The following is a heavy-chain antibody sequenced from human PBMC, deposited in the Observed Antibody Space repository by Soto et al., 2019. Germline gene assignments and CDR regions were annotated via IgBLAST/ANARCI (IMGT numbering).Heavy chain of an antibody. CDR3: GTGGYSGYAEFDY. J-gene: IGHJ4*02. CDR1: GGTFSSYA. CDR2: IIPIFGTA. Sequence: QVQLVQSGAEVKKPGSSVKVSCKASGGTFSSYAISWVRQAPGQGLAWMGGIIPIFGTANYAQKFQGRVTVTADESTGTAYMELSSLSSEDTAVYYCGTGGYSGYAEFDYWGQGTLVTVSS. V-gene: IGHV1-69*01. D-gene: IGHD5-12*01.